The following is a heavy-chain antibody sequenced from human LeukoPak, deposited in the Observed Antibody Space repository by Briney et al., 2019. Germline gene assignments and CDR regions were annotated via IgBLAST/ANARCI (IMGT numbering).Heavy chain of an antibody. J-gene: IGHJ4*02. CDR2: IYYSGST. D-gene: IGHD6-13*01. CDR3: ARESIAAAGAV. Sequence: SETLSLTCTVSGGSISSSSYYWGWIRQPPGKGLEWIGSIYYSGSTYYNPPLKSRVTISVDTSKNQFSLKLSSVTAADTAVYYCARESIAAAGAVWGQGTLVTVSS. CDR1: GGSISSSSYY. V-gene: IGHV4-39*07.